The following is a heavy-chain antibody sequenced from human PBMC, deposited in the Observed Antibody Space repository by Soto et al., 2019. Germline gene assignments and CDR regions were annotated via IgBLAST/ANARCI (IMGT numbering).Heavy chain of an antibody. CDR2: IWDDGNNE. J-gene: IGHJ6*02. V-gene: IGHV3-33*01. D-gene: IGHD3-3*01. CDR3: ARDVAYYEIWSGYLGHGMDV. CDR1: GLTFSGYG. Sequence: GVSLRLSCPASGLTFSGYGMHWVRQAPGKGLEWLAVIWDDGNNEYYADSVKGRLTISRDNSKNTLYLQMNSLRAEDTAVYYCARDVAYYEIWSGYLGHGMDVWGQGTTVTVS.